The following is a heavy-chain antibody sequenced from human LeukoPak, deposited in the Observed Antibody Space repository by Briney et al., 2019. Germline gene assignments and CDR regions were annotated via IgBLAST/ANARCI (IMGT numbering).Heavy chain of an antibody. CDR1: GGTFSSYA. J-gene: IGHJ4*02. CDR2: IIPIFGTA. D-gene: IGHD3-3*01. Sequence: SVKVSCKASGGTFSSYAISWVRQAPRQGLEWMGGIIPIFGTANYAQKFQGRVTITADESTSTAYMELSSLRSEDTAVYYCARCSLSGYDSWSGYYLDYWGQGTLVTVSS. V-gene: IGHV1-69*13. CDR3: ARCSLSGYDSWSGYYLDY.